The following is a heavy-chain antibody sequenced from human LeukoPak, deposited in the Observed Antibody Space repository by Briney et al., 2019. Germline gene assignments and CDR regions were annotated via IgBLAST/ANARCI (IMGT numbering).Heavy chain of an antibody. CDR2: IYYSGST. V-gene: IGHV4-59*01. Sequence: SETLSLTCTVSGGSISSYYWSWIRQPPGKGLEWIGYIYYSGSTNYNPSLKSRVTISVDTSKNQFSLKLSSVTAADTAVYYCARAPLNYDILTGCDYWGQGTLVTVSS. CDR1: GGSISSYY. J-gene: IGHJ4*02. CDR3: ARAPLNYDILTGCDY. D-gene: IGHD3-9*01.